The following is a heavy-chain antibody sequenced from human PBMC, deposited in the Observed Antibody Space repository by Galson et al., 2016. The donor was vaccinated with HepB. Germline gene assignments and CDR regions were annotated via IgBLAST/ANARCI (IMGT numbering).Heavy chain of an antibody. CDR3: ARYSNWAFDI. D-gene: IGHD1-7*01. V-gene: IGHV3-48*02. CDR2: ICNTYEI. Sequence: SLRLSCAASGFTFSRYSMHWVRQAPGKGLEWVSYICNTYEIYYADSVKGRFTIYRDNAKNSMSLQMNSLGDEEKAVYYCARYSNWAFDIWGQGTMVTVSS. J-gene: IGHJ3*02. CDR1: GFTFSRYS.